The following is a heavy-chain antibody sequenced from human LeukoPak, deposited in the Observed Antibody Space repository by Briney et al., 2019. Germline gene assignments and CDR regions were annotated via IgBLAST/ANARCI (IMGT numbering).Heavy chain of an antibody. Sequence: ASVKVSCKASGGTVSRYPISWVRQAPGQGLEWMGGVIPIFGTANYAQKFQGRVTITADESTSTAYMELSSLRSEDTAVYYCARDRPGRYCSTISCYSASPFDPWGQGTLVTVSS. CDR1: GGTVSRYP. D-gene: IGHD2-2*02. CDR3: ARDRPGRYCSTISCYSASPFDP. CDR2: VIPIFGTA. V-gene: IGHV1-69*13. J-gene: IGHJ5*02.